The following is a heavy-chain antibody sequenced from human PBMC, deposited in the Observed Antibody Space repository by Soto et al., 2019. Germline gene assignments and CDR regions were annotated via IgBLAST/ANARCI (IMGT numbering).Heavy chain of an antibody. Sequence: GGSLSLSCAASGFTFSSYSMNWVRQAPGKGLEWVSYISSSSSTIYYADSVKGRFTISRDNAKNSLYLQMNSLRADDTAVYYCARDPVFDWLLSAAAFDIWGQGTMVTVSS. V-gene: IGHV3-48*01. CDR2: ISSSSSTI. CDR3: ARDPVFDWLLSAAAFDI. D-gene: IGHD3-9*01. J-gene: IGHJ3*02. CDR1: GFTFSSYS.